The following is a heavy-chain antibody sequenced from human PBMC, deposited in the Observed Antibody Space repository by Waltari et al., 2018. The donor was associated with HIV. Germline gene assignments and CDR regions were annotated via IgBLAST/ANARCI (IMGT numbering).Heavy chain of an antibody. V-gene: IGHV3-23*01. Sequence: SESGGGLVQPGGSLRLSCAASGFTFTNYAMSWVRQAPGKGLEWVSSISHSGDRTYYADSVKGRCTVSRDNSKNTVFLQMNSLRAEDTAVYYCAINWNCDSWGQGTLITVSS. CDR1: GFTFTNYA. CDR3: AINWNCDS. J-gene: IGHJ5*01. D-gene: IGHD1-7*01. CDR2: ISHSGDRT.